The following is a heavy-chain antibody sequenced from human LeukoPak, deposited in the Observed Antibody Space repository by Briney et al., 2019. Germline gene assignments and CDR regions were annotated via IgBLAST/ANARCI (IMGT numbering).Heavy chain of an antibody. CDR1: GFTFSTYW. Sequence: GGSLRLSCAASGFTFSTYWMGWVRQAPGKGLEWVADIKEDGSDKYSVDSVKGRFTISRDYSKNTLYLQMNSLRADDTAVYYCARDSSGPAFWGQGTLVTVSS. CDR2: IKEDGSDK. CDR3: ARDSSGPAF. D-gene: IGHD6-19*01. J-gene: IGHJ4*02. V-gene: IGHV3-7*03.